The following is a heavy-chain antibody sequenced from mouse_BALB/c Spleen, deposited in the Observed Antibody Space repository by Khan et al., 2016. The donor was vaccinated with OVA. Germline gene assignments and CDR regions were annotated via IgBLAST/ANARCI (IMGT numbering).Heavy chain of an antibody. Sequence: EVQLQESGPGLVKPTQSLSLTCTVTGYSITSDYAWNWIRQFPGNKLEWMGYISYSGSTSYNPSLKSRISSTRDTSKNQFFLQLNSVTTEDTATYYCARSGYRYDGAMDYWGQGTSVTVSS. CDR2: ISYSGST. CDR1: GYSITSDYA. CDR3: ARSGYRYDGAMDY. J-gene: IGHJ4*01. V-gene: IGHV3-2*02. D-gene: IGHD2-14*01.